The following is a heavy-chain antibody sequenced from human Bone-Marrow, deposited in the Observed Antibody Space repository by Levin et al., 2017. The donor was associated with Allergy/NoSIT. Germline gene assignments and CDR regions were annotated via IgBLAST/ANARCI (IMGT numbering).Heavy chain of an antibody. J-gene: IGHJ4*02. D-gene: IGHD6-6*01. CDR2: ISSSSSYT. CDR3: ARAVGLAAPYYFDY. V-gene: IGHV3-11*06. CDR1: GFTFSDYY. Sequence: GESLKISCAASGFTFSDYYMSWIRQAPGKGLEWVSYISSSSSYTNYADSVKGRFTISRDNAKNSLYLQMNSLRAEDTAVYYCARAVGLAAPYYFDYWGQGTLVTVSS.